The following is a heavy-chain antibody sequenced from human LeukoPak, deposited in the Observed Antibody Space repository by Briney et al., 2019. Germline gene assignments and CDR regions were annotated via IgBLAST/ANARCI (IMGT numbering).Heavy chain of an antibody. CDR2: ILSDGSNQ. V-gene: IGHV3-33*08. CDR1: GFTFNDFA. J-gene: IGHJ5*02. Sequence: PGRSLRLSCAASGFTFNDFAMHWVRHLPGKGLEWVAVILSDGSNQFYADSVKGRFTISRDNSRNTLSLQMNSLRAEDTAVYYCARDGSSSWYPTNCFGPWGQGTLVTVSS. CDR3: ARDGSSSWYPTNCFGP. D-gene: IGHD6-13*01.